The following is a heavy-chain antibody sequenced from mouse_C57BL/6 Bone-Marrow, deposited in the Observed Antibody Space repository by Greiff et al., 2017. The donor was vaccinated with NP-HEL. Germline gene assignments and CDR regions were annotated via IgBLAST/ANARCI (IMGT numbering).Heavy chain of an antibody. D-gene: IGHD2-5*01. CDR3: ARKGYYSNYGFAY. J-gene: IGHJ3*01. V-gene: IGHV1-81*01. CDR1: GYTFTSYG. Sequence: VQLQQSGAELARPGASVKLSCKASGYTFTSYGISWVKQRTGQGLEWIGEIYPRSGNTYYNEKFKGQATLTADKSSSTAYMELRSLTSEDSAVYFCARKGYYSNYGFAYWGQGTLVTVSA. CDR2: IYPRSGNT.